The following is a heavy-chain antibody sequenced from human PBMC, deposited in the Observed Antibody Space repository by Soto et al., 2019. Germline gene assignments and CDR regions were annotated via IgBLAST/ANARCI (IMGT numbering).Heavy chain of an antibody. Sequence: ASVKVSCKASGYTFTSYAMHWVRQAPGQRLEWMGWINAGNGNTKYSQKFQGRVTITRDTSASTAYMELSSLRSEDTAVYYCARVHDVVTPSDAFDIWGQGTMVTVSS. CDR1: GYTFTSYA. CDR2: INAGNGNT. V-gene: IGHV1-3*01. J-gene: IGHJ3*02. CDR3: ARVHDVVTPSDAFDI. D-gene: IGHD2-21*02.